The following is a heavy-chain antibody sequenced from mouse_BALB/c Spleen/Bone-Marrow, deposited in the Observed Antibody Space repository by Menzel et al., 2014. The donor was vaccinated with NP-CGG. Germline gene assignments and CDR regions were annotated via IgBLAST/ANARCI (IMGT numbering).Heavy chain of an antibody. CDR2: IYPGSGST. CDR3: ASGVTTGWFVY. Sequence: QVQLQQSGAELVRPGASVKLSCKTSGYIFTSYWVHWVKQRSGQGLEWIARIYPGSGSTYYDEKFEGKATLTADKSSSTAYMQLSSLKSEDSAVYFCASGVTTGWFVYWGQGTLVTVSA. V-gene: IGHV1-76*01. D-gene: IGHD2-2*01. J-gene: IGHJ3*01. CDR1: GYIFTSYW.